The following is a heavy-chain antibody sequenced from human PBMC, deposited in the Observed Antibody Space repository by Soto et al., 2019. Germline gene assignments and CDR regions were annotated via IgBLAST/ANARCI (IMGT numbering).Heavy chain of an antibody. J-gene: IGHJ4*02. CDR3: ARYSGKYQGPIDY. V-gene: IGHV3-30*03. Sequence: VQLVESGGGMVQPGESLRLSCAASGFTFGNYWMSWVRQVPGKGLEWLAVISYDGSNKHYADSVKGRFTVSRDNSKNTLYLQMNSLRAEDTAVYFCARYSGKYQGPIDYWGQGTLVTVSS. CDR2: ISYDGSNK. CDR1: GFTFGNYW. D-gene: IGHD1-26*01.